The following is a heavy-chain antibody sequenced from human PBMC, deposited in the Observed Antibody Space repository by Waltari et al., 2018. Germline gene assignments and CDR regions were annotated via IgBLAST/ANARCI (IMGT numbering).Heavy chain of an antibody. CDR2: IYSGGST. CDR3: ATRIVVVNAEYFQH. D-gene: IGHD2-21*01. V-gene: IGHV3-23*03. J-gene: IGHJ1*01. Sequence: EVQLLESGGGLVQPGGSLRLSCAASGFTFSSYAMSWVRRAPGKGLEWVSVIYSGGSTYYADSGKGRFTISRDNSKNTLYLQMNSLRAEDTAVYYCATRIVVVNAEYFQHWGQGTLVTVSS. CDR1: GFTFSSYA.